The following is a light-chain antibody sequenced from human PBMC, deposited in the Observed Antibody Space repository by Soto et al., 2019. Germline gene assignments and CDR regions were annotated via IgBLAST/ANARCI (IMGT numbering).Light chain of an antibody. V-gene: IGLV1-40*02. Sequence: QSALTQPPSVSGAPGQRITISCTGTSSNVGAGYDVHWYQHLPGRAPRLLVYGYKNRASGIPDRFSVSRSGTSDSLAITGLQAEDEAEYFCQSFDISLRGFVFGGGTKVTVL. CDR3: QSFDISLRGFV. J-gene: IGLJ1*01. CDR1: SSNVGAGYD. CDR2: GYK.